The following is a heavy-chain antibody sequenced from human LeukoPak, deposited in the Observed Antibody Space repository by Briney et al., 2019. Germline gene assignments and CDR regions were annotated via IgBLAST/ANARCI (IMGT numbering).Heavy chain of an antibody. CDR1: GYTFTSYA. CDR3: ARGGYYYDSSGYSHLPDY. D-gene: IGHD3-22*01. V-gene: IGHV1-69*13. J-gene: IGHJ4*02. Sequence: SVKVSCKASGYTFTSYAMNWVRQAPGQGLEWMGGIIPIVGTTNYAQMFQGRVTITADESTSTAYMELSSLRSEDTAVYYCARGGYYYDSSGYSHLPDYWGQGTLVTVSA. CDR2: IIPIVGTT.